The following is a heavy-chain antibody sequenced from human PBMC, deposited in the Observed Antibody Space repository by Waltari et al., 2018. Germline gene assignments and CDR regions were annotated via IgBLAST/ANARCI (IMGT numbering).Heavy chain of an antibody. D-gene: IGHD2-15*01. V-gene: IGHV3-30*02. CDR3: AKSPGAYCSGGSCYNFDY. Sequence: QVQLVESGGGVVQPGGSLRLSCAASGFTFSSYGMHWVRQAPGKGLEWVAFIRYDGSNKYYADSVKGRFTISRDNSKNTLYLQMNSLRAEDTAVYYCAKSPGAYCSGGSCYNFDYWGQGTLVTVSS. CDR2: IRYDGSNK. CDR1: GFTFSSYG. J-gene: IGHJ4*02.